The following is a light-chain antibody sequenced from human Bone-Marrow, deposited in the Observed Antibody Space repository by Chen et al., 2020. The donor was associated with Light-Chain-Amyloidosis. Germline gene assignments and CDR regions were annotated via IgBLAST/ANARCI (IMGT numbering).Light chain of an antibody. J-gene: IGKJ3*01. CDR1: QSVSSY. Sequence: EIVLTQSPATLSLSPGERATLSCRASQSVSSYLAWYQQKPGQAPRLLMYDASNRATGIPARFSGSGSGTDFTLTISSREPEDFAVYYCQQRSNWPPGFTFGPGTKVDIK. V-gene: IGKV3-11*01. CDR2: DAS. CDR3: QQRSNWPPGFT.